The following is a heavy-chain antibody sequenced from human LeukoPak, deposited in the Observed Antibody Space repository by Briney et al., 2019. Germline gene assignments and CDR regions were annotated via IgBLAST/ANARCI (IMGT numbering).Heavy chain of an antibody. D-gene: IGHD3-16*02. J-gene: IGHJ4*02. CDR1: GGSFSGYY. CDR2: INHSGST. CDR3: ARGRIMITFGGVIVKGPLYFDY. V-gene: IGHV4-34*01. Sequence: PSETLSLTCTVYGGSFSGYYWSWIRQPPGKGLEWIGEINHSGSTNYNPSLKSRVAISVDTSKNQFSLKLSSVTAADTAAYYCARGRIMITFGGVIVKGPLYFDYWGQGTLVTVSS.